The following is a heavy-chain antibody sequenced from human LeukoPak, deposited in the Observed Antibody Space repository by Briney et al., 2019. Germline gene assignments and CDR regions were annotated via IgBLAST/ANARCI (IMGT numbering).Heavy chain of an antibody. CDR3: ASRHCSGGDCYFAGADPFDH. CDR2: VYKDGKM. Sequence: PGGSLRFSCAASGFTVSSTYMSWVRQSPGKGLEWVSVVYKDGKMFYIDSVKGRFAISRDTSKNTVYLQMNNLRAEDTAVYYCASRHCSGGDCYFAGADPFDHWGQGTLVTVSS. CDR1: GFTVSSTY. V-gene: IGHV3-53*01. J-gene: IGHJ4*02. D-gene: IGHD2-21*01.